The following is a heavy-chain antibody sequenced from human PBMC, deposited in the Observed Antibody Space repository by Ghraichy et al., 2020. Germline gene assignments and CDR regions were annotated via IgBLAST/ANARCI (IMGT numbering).Heavy chain of an antibody. CDR3: ASHDYGNYYGMDV. J-gene: IGHJ6*02. D-gene: IGHD4-17*01. Sequence: SETLSLTCTVSGGSISSSSYYWGWIRQPPGKGLEWIGSIYYSGSTYYNPSLKSRVTISVDTSKNQFSLKLSSVTAADTAVYYCASHDYGNYYGMDVWGQGTTVTVSS. CDR2: IYYSGST. V-gene: IGHV4-39*01. CDR1: GGSISSSSYY.